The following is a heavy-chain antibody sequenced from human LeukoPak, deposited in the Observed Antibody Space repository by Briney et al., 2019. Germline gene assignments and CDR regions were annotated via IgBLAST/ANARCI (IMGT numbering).Heavy chain of an antibody. J-gene: IGHJ4*02. D-gene: IGHD6-13*01. CDR2: INPKSGAA. Sequence: DSVKVSCKASGYIFSDYYMHWVRQAPGQGLEWLGRINPKSGAADYAKQFRGRVTMTRDTSINTDYMEMKRVTSDDTAVYYCARGAEAETSPLDFWGQGTLVIVS. CDR3: ARGAEAETSPLDF. CDR1: GYIFSDYY. V-gene: IGHV1-2*06.